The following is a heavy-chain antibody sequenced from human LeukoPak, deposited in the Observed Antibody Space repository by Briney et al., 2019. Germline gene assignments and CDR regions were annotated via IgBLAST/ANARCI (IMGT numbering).Heavy chain of an antibody. Sequence: GGSLRLSCAASGFTFSSYSMNWVRQALGKGLEWVSSISSTSSYIYYADSVKGRFTISRDNAKNSLYLQMNSLRAEDTAVYYCARNTEPYSSSPAGNWGQGTLVTVSS. CDR1: GFTFSSYS. J-gene: IGHJ4*02. CDR2: ISSTSSYI. CDR3: ARNTEPYSSSPAGN. D-gene: IGHD6-13*01. V-gene: IGHV3-21*01.